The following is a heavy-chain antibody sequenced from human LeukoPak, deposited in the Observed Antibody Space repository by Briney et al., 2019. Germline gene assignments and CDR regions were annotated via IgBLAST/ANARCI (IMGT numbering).Heavy chain of an antibody. CDR2: IVVGSGNT. CDR3: AAIPRAAAGLNVDY. CDR1: GFTFTSSA. J-gene: IGHJ4*02. D-gene: IGHD6-13*01. V-gene: IGHV1-58*02. Sequence: SVKVSCKASGFTFTSSAMQWVRQARGQRLEWIGWIVVGSGNTNYAQKFQERVTITRDMSTSTAYMELSSLRSEDTAVYYCAAIPRAAAGLNVDYWGQGTLVTVSS.